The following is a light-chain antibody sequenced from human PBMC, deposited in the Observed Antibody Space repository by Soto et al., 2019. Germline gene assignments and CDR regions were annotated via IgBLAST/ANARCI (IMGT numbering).Light chain of an antibody. CDR2: GAS. CDR3: QLYDTSPRP. V-gene: IGKV3-20*01. Sequence: EVVLTQSPGTLSLSPGERATLSCKASQSVDSIFLAWYQQKHGRSPRLLIYGASSRATGIPDRFSGSGSGTDFTLTISRLEPEDFAVYYCQLYDTSPRPFGHGTKVGIK. CDR1: QSVDSIF. J-gene: IGKJ1*01.